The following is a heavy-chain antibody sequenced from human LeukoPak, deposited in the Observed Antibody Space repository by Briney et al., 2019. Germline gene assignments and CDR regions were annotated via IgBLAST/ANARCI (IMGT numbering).Heavy chain of an antibody. V-gene: IGHV1-69*04. CDR1: GGTFSSHA. D-gene: IGHD6-19*01. CDR2: IIPILGIA. Sequence: SVKVSCKASGGTFSSHAISWVRQAPGQGLEWMGRIIPILGIANYAQKFQGRVTITADKSTSTAYMELSSLRSEDTAVYYCARVRAVAGTDFDYWGQGTLVTVSS. J-gene: IGHJ4*02. CDR3: ARVRAVAGTDFDY.